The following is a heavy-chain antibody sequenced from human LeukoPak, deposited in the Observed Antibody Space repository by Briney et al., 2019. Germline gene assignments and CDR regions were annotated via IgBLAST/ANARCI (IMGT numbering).Heavy chain of an antibody. CDR3: ARVGLWTTHC. CDR2: IYYSGST. CDR1: GGSISRGDYY. Sequence: SETLSLTCTVSGGSISRGDYYWSWIRQPPGKGLEWTGYIYYSGSTYYNPSLKSRVTISVDTSKNQFSLKLSSVTAADTAVYYCARVGLWTTHCWGQGTLVTVSS. D-gene: IGHD2-21*01. J-gene: IGHJ4*02. V-gene: IGHV4-30-4*01.